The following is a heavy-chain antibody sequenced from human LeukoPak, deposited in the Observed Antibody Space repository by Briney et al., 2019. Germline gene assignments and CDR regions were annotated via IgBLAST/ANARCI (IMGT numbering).Heavy chain of an antibody. V-gene: IGHV3-21*01. J-gene: IGHJ5*02. CDR1: GFTFSSYA. D-gene: IGHD1-1*01. Sequence: GGSLRLSCAASGFTFSSYAMSWVRQAPGKGLEWVSSISSSSSYIYYADSVKGRFTISRDNAKNSLYLQMNSLRAEDTAVYYCARGSGWSSNWFDPWGQGTLVTVSS. CDR2: ISSSSSYI. CDR3: ARGSGWSSNWFDP.